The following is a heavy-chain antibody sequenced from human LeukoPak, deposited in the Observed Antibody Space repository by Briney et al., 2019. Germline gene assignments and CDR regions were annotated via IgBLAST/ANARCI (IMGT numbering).Heavy chain of an antibody. D-gene: IGHD3-22*01. Sequence: GGSLRLSCTASGFTFGDYAMSWFRQAPGKGLECVGFIRSKAYGGTTEYAASVKGRFTISRDDSKSIAYLQMNSLKTEDTAVYYCTRDSSGYYYYFDYWGQGTLVTVSS. CDR1: GFTFGDYA. CDR2: IRSKAYGGTT. CDR3: TRDSSGYYYYFDY. V-gene: IGHV3-49*03. J-gene: IGHJ4*02.